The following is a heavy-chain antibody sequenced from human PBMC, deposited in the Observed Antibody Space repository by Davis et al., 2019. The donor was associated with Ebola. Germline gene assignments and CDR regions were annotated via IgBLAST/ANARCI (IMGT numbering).Heavy chain of an antibody. Sequence: GGSLRLSCAASGFTFSSYAMSWVRQAPGKGLEWVSAISGSGGSTYYADSVKGRFTISRDNSKNTLYLQMNSLRAEDTAVYYCAKLQHDYGDYGDAFDTWGQGTMVTVSS. J-gene: IGHJ3*02. CDR2: ISGSGGST. CDR1: GFTFSSYA. D-gene: IGHD4-17*01. CDR3: AKLQHDYGDYGDAFDT. V-gene: IGHV3-23*01.